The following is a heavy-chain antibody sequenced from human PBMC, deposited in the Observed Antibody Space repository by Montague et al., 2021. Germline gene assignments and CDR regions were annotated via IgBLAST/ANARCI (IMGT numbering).Heavy chain of an antibody. J-gene: IGHJ4*02. D-gene: IGHD2-8*01. Sequence: SETLSLTCIVSSGSISSFSWAWIRQAPGKALEWIGHLYDSGDTYYNPSLHSRLTFSLDTSRSQFFLRLTSVTAADTAVYYCARRGRPMGLCHFDYWGQGTLVTVSS. CDR1: SGSISSFS. CDR2: LYDSGDT. V-gene: IGHV4-59*03. CDR3: ARRGRPMGLCHFDY.